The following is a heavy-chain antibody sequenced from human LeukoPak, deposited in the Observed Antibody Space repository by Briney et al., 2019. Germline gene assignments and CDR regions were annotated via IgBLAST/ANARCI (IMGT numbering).Heavy chain of an antibody. CDR2: IVGDTVT. D-gene: IGHD4-23*01. CDR3: AKGSAQWELYDY. Sequence: GGSLRLSCAASGFTFNSYAMSWVRQAPGKGLEWVSAIVGDTVTFYTDSVKGRFTVSRDNSKNTLYLQMNGLRAEDTAIYYCAKGSAQWELYDYWGQGTLVTVSS. V-gene: IGHV3-23*01. J-gene: IGHJ4*02. CDR1: GFTFNSYA.